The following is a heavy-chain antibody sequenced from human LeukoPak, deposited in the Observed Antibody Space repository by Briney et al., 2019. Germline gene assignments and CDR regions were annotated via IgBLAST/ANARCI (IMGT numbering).Heavy chain of an antibody. CDR2: ISSSSSYI. CDR1: GFTFSSYS. D-gene: IGHD5-18*01. Sequence: PGGSLRLSCAASGFTFSSYSMNWVRQAPGKGLEWVSSISSSSSYIYYADSVKGRFTISRDNAKNSLYLQMNSLRAEDTAVYCCARDENVDTAMFDYWGQGTLVTVSS. CDR3: ARDENVDTAMFDY. J-gene: IGHJ4*02. V-gene: IGHV3-21*01.